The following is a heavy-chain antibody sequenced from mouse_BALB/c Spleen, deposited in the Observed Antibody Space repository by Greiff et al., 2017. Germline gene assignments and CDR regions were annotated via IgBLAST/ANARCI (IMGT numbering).Heavy chain of an antibody. Sequence: EVQLQESGPGLVKPSQSLSLTCTVTGYSITSDYAWNWIRQFPGNKLEWMGYISYSGSTSYNPSLKSRISITRDTSKNQFFLQLNSVTTEDTATYYCARFYDNYYFDVWGAGTTVTVSS. CDR1: GYSITSDYA. CDR2: ISYSGST. J-gene: IGHJ1*01. D-gene: IGHD2-1*01. V-gene: IGHV3-2*02. CDR3: ARFYDNYYFDV.